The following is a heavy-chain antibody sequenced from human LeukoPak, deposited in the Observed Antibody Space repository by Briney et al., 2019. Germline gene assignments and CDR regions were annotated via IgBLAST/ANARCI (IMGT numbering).Heavy chain of an antibody. CDR2: IYYSGST. Sequence: SETLSLTCTVSGGSISSSSYYWCWIRQPSGKGLEWMGSIYYSGSTYYNPSLKSRVTISVDTSKNQFSLKLSSVTAADTAVYYCARSSAYSNFYYFDYWGQGTLVTVSS. D-gene: IGHD6-13*01. J-gene: IGHJ4*02. V-gene: IGHV4-39*07. CDR3: ARSSAYSNFYYFDY. CDR1: GGSISSSSYY.